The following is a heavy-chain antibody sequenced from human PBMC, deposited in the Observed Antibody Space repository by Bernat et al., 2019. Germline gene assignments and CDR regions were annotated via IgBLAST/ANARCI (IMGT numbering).Heavy chain of an antibody. V-gene: IGHV3-7*03. Sequence: DVQLVESGGGLVQPGGSLRLSCAVSGFTFSNYWMSWVRQAPGKGLEWVANIKSDGREKNYVDSVKGRFTISRDNAKNSLYLQMNSLGGEDTAVYYCARGTTAGGYWGQGTLVTVSS. CDR2: IKSDGREK. CDR3: ARGTTAGGY. CDR1: GFTFSNYW. J-gene: IGHJ4*02. D-gene: IGHD1-7*01.